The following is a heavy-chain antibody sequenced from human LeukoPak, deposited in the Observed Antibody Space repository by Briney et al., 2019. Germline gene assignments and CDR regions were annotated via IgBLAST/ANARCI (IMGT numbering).Heavy chain of an antibody. CDR1: GGSFSGYY. CDR3: ARGPSITIFGVGLRLFQH. Sequence: PSETLSLTCAVYGGSFSGYYWSWIRQPPGKGLEWVGEINHSGSNNYNPSLKRRVTISVVTFKNQFSLKLISVTAADTAVYYCARGPSITIFGVGLRLFQHWGQGTLVTVSS. J-gene: IGHJ1*01. V-gene: IGHV4-34*01. CDR2: INHSGSN. D-gene: IGHD3-3*01.